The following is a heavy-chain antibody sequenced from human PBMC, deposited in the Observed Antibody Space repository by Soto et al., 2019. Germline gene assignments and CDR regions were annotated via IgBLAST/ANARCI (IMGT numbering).Heavy chain of an antibody. V-gene: IGHV3-23*01. CDR2: INHSGGST. CDR3: GKGSPSGSPYYFAP. CDR1: GFIFSSYA. Sequence: EVQLLESGGGLVQPGGSLRLSCAASGFIFSSYAMSWVRQAPGKGLEWVSAINHSGGSTFHADSVKGRLTISRDNSKNTLYLQMNSLRPDDTAVYYCGKGSPSGSPYYFAPWGQGALVTVSS. D-gene: IGHD6-25*01. J-gene: IGHJ4*02.